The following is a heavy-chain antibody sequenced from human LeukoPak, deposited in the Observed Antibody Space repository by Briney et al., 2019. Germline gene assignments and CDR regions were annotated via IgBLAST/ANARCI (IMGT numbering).Heavy chain of an antibody. CDR2: IYYSGST. D-gene: IGHD6-19*01. J-gene: IGHJ3*02. CDR3: ARILSTGWTGRAFDI. CDR1: GYSISSSNW. Sequence: SDTLPLTCAVSGYSISSSNWWGWIRQSPGKGLEWIGYIYYSGSTDYNPSLKRRVTMSVDTSKNQFSLKLNSVTAGDTAVYYCARILSTGWTGRAFDIWGQGTMVTVSS. V-gene: IGHV4-28*01.